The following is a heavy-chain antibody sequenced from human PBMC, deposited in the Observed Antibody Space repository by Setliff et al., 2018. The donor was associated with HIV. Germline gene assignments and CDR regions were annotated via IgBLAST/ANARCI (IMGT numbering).Heavy chain of an antibody. CDR1: GESFSGYY. J-gene: IGHJ6*03. CDR3: ARVPGYSSGTSYMDV. Sequence: PSETLSLTCAVYGESFSGYYWSWIRQTPGKGLAWIGGIKHSGITKYNPSLKRRVTISVDTAKNQFSRKLRSVTAADTAVYYCARVPGYSSGTSYMDVWGKGTTVTVS. CDR2: IKHSGIT. D-gene: IGHD6-19*01. V-gene: IGHV4-34*01.